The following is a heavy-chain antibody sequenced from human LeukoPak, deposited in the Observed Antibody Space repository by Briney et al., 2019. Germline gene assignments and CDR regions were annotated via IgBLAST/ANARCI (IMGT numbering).Heavy chain of an antibody. CDR2: INRNSGGT. Sequence: ASVKASCKASGYTPTGYYMHWVRPAPGEGLEWMGWINRNSGGTNYAQKFQGRVTMTRDTYISTASMELSRLRSDDTAVYYCARERGGYFCSAYYFDYWGQGTLVTVSS. D-gene: IGHD3-3*01. J-gene: IGHJ4*02. CDR3: ARERGGYFCSAYYFDY. CDR1: GYTPTGYY. V-gene: IGHV1-2*02.